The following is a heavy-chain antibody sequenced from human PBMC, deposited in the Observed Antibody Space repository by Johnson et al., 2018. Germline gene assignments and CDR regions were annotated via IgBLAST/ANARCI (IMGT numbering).Heavy chain of an antibody. CDR1: GFFFRSFA. Sequence: QLLQSGGGVVQPGRSLRLSCAASGFFFRSFAMHWVRQAPGKGLEWMAVISYDETKTYYADSVKGRFTISRDVSKDTLYLQMNSLRAEDTAVYYCANSGVGSGSYDAFRLWGQGTMVTVSS. D-gene: IGHD3-10*01. CDR2: ISYDETKT. J-gene: IGHJ3*01. V-gene: IGHV3-30*18. CDR3: ANSGVGSGSYDAFRL.